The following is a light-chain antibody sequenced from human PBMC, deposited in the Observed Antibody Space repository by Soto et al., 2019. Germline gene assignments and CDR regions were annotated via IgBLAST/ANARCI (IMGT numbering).Light chain of an antibody. J-gene: IGKJ5*01. Sequence: EIVLTQSSATLCVSPGERATLSCRAIETISTNLAWFQRKPGQPPRLLIYGSSTRATGVPDRFSGSGSGTEFTLIISSLQSEDVALYYCQQYSNWPPAITFGQGTRLEIK. CDR1: ETISTN. CDR2: GSS. V-gene: IGKV3-15*01. CDR3: QQYSNWPPAIT.